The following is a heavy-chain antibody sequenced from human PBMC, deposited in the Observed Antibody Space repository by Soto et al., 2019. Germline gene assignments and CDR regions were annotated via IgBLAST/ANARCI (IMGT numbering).Heavy chain of an antibody. J-gene: IGHJ4*02. V-gene: IGHV3-33*06. CDR3: AKDRLAGGFDY. CDR2: IWFDGSNK. CDR1: GSIFTGYG. D-gene: IGHD3-16*01. Sequence: GGSLRLSCAASGSIFTGYGMHWVRQAPGKGLEWVAVIWFDGSNKYYADSVKGRFTISRDNSKDMLYLQMNSLRVEDTAVYYCAKDRLAGGFDYWGQGTLVTVSS.